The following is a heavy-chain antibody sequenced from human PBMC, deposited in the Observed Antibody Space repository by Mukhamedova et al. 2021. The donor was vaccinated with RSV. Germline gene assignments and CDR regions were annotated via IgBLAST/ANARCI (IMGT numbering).Heavy chain of an antibody. D-gene: IGHD2-2*01. J-gene: IGHJ3*02. CDR2: ISSDGSNI. Sequence: ISSDGSNITYADSVKGRFTISRDNAKNTLYLQMNSLRVEDTAVYYCARERGGYCSSTSCPRAFDIWGQGTMVTVSS. CDR3: ARERGGYCSSTSCPRAFDI. V-gene: IGHV3-74*01.